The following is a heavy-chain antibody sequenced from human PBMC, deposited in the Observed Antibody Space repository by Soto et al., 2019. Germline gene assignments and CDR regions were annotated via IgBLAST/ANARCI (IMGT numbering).Heavy chain of an antibody. CDR2: IIPIFGTA. J-gene: IGHJ5*02. D-gene: IGHD3-10*01. CDR1: GGTFSSYA. V-gene: IGHV1-69*13. CDR3: ARWVGGFEGSEWFDP. Sequence: SVKVSCKASGGTFSSYAISWVRQAPGQGLEWMGGIIPIFGTANYAQKFQGRVTITADESTSTAYMELSSLRSEDTAVYYCARWVGGFEGSEWFDPWGQGTLVTVSS.